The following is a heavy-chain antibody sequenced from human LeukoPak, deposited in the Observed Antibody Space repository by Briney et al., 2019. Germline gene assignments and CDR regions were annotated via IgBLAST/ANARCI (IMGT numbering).Heavy chain of an antibody. J-gene: IGHJ5*02. D-gene: IGHD6-19*01. V-gene: IGHV1-18*01. Sequence: ASVNVSCTASGYTFTTYGISWVRQAPGQGLEWMGWISTYIDNTKYAHKFQGRVTMTTDTSTSTAYMEVRSLRSDDTAVYFCARSKKAGVGVAGTGWYFDPWGQGTLVTVSS. CDR2: ISTYIDNT. CDR3: ARSKKAGVGVAGTGWYFDP. CDR1: GYTFTTYG.